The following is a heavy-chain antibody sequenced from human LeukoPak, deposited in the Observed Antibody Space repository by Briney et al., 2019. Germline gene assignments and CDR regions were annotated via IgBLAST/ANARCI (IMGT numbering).Heavy chain of an antibody. D-gene: IGHD1-1*01. V-gene: IGHV4-59*12. Sequence: SETLSLTCSVSGGSISNYYWSWIRQPPGKGLEWIGYIYYSGSTNYNPSLKSRVTISVDRSKNQFSLKLSSVTAADTAVYYCARVSERWYNNYFDYWGKGTLVTVSS. CDR3: ARVSERWYNNYFDY. J-gene: IGHJ4*02. CDR2: IYYSGST. CDR1: GGSISNYY.